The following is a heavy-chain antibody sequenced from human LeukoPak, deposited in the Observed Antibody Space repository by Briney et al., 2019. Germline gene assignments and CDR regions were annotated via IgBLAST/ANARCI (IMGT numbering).Heavy chain of an antibody. CDR1: GFTFDDYA. CDR3: AKSRLGELFSFDH. CDR2: ISWNSGSI. J-gene: IGHJ4*02. V-gene: IGHV3-9*03. D-gene: IGHD3-10*01. Sequence: TGGSLRLSCAASGFTFDDYAMHWVRQAPGKGLEWVSGISWNSGSIGYADSVKGRFTISRDNAKNSLYLQMNSLRAEDMALYYCAKSRLGELFSFDHWGQGTLVTVSS.